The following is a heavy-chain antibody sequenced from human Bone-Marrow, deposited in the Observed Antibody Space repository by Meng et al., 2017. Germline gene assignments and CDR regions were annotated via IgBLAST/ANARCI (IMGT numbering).Heavy chain of an antibody. J-gene: IGHJ4*02. V-gene: IGHV4-34*01. CDR3: ARCSPSSSTFDY. CDR2: IYYSGCT. CDR1: GRSSSRYF. D-gene: IGHD6-13*01. Sequence: VQRQTWDAGRMKPSETLSLTCTVYGRSSSRYFWSCIRHPPGNGLELIWYIYYSGCTYYNPSFKSLGIISVDTSKNQFSLKLSSVTAADTAVYYCARCSPSSSTFDYWGQGTLVTVSS.